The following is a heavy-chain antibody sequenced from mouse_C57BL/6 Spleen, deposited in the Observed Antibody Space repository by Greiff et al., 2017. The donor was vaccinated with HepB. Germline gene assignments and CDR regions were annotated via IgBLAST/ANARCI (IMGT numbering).Heavy chain of an antibody. CDR2: INPSNGGT. CDR1: GYTFTSYW. Sequence: QVQLQQPGTELVKPGASVKLSCKASGYTFTSYWMHWVKQRPGQGLEWIGNINPSNGGTNYNEKFKSKATLTVDKSSSTAYMQLSSLTSEDSAVYYCAIALYYDYPYYYAMDYWGQGTSVTVSS. CDR3: AIALYYDYPYYYAMDY. D-gene: IGHD2-4*01. J-gene: IGHJ4*01. V-gene: IGHV1-53*01.